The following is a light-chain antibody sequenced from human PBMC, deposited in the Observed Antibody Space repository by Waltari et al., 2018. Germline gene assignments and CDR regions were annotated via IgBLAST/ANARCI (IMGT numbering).Light chain of an antibody. J-gene: IGLJ3*02. CDR1: SSDIGAYNA. CDR3: SSKTTRDTRL. Sequence: SITISCTGTSSDIGAYNAVSWYQQHPGKAPKVVIYDVHNRPSGVSNRFSGSMSGNTASLTISGLQTEDEADYYCSSKTTRDTRLFGGGTKLTVL. V-gene: IGLV2-14*03. CDR2: DVH.